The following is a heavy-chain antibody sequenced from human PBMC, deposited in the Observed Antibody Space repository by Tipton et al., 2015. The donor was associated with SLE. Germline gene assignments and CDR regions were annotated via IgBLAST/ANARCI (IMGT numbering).Heavy chain of an antibody. CDR1: GDSITSSDFS. Sequence: TLSLTCSVSGDSITSSDFSWGWIRQPPGEGLESIGNIYYSGSTSYNPSLKSRVTISVDTSKNQYSLKLSSVTAADTAVYYCARGVSAIGGWFDPWGQGTLVTVSS. J-gene: IGHJ5*02. CDR3: ARGVSAIGGWFDP. V-gene: IGHV4-39*07. D-gene: IGHD2-15*01. CDR2: IYYSGST.